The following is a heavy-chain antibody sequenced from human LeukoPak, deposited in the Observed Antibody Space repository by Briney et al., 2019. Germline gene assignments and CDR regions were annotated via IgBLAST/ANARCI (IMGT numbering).Heavy chain of an antibody. Sequence: GGSLRLSCAASGFTFSSYAMSWVRQAPGKGLEWVSVISGSDGGTYYADSVKGRFTISRDNSKNTLYLQMNSLRAEDTAVYYCAKVARMSFDPWGQGTLVTVSS. CDR3: AKVARMSFDP. CDR1: GFTFSSYA. V-gene: IGHV3-23*01. D-gene: IGHD2-8*01. CDR2: ISGSDGGT. J-gene: IGHJ5*02.